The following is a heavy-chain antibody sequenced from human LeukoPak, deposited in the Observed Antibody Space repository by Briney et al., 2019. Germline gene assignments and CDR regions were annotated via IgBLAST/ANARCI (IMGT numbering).Heavy chain of an antibody. CDR3: AREEWFSRTWDY. D-gene: IGHD3-3*01. J-gene: IGHJ4*02. V-gene: IGHV3-48*01. CDR2: ISSTSGTI. Sequence: PGGSLGLSCAASGFTFSGYSMTWVRQAPGKGLEWVSYISSTSGTIYYADSVKGRFTISRDNAKNSLYLQMNSLRGEDTAVYYCAREEWFSRTWDYWGQGALVTVSS. CDR1: GFTFSGYS.